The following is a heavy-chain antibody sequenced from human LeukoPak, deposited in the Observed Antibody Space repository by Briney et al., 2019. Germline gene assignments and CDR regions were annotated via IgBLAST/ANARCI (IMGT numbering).Heavy chain of an antibody. CDR2: IYYSGST. J-gene: IGHJ4*02. CDR1: GGSISSSSYY. Sequence: PSETLSLTCTVSGGSISSSSYYWGWIRQPPGKGLEWIGSIYYSGSTYYNPSLKSRVTISVDTSKNQFSLKLSSVTAADTAVYYCARTQYLVSYGLHYFDYWGQGTLVTVSS. CDR3: ARTQYLVSYGLHYFDY. D-gene: IGHD5-18*01. V-gene: IGHV4-39*01.